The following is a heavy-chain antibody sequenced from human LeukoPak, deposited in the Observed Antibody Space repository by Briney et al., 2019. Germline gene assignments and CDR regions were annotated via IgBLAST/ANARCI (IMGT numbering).Heavy chain of an antibody. J-gene: IGHJ4*02. Sequence: SVKVSCKASGGTFSSYAISWVRQAPGQGLEWMGGTIPIFGTANYAQKFQGRVTITADKSTSTACMELSSLRSEDTAVYYCATDRYSSGWSPNWGQGTLVTVSS. CDR3: ATDRYSSGWSPN. D-gene: IGHD6-19*01. CDR1: GGTFSSYA. V-gene: IGHV1-69*06. CDR2: TIPIFGTA.